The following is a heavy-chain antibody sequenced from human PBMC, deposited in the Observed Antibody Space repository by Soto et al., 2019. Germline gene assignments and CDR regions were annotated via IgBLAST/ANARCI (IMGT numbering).Heavy chain of an antibody. CDR3: TTDVNYNIGDPPGI. CDR1: CSSFTTYC. V-gene: IGHV1-46*01. D-gene: IGHD2-21*01. CDR2: INPADGST. J-gene: IGHJ3*02. Sequence: SCCSSCSSFTTYCMQWVRQPPGQGLEWRGIINPADGSTHSPQKFQGRLTMTTYTATITCYLELSGMTSDDTAAYYWTTDVNYNIGDPPGIWGQGTMVTVSS.